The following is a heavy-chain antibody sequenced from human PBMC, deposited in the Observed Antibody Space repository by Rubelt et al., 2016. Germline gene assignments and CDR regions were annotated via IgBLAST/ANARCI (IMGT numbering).Heavy chain of an antibody. V-gene: IGHV3-48*04. Sequence: EVQLVESGGDLVQPGGSLRLSCAASGFTFSRYSMNWVRQAPGKGLEWVSYIGPSGTNTWYADSVKGRFTSSRDNAKNSLYLQMNSLRVEDTAVYYCVRGDSRDYWGQGTLVTVSS. CDR1: GFTFSRYS. J-gene: IGHJ4*02. D-gene: IGHD4-11*01. CDR3: VRGDSRDY. CDR2: IGPSGTNT.